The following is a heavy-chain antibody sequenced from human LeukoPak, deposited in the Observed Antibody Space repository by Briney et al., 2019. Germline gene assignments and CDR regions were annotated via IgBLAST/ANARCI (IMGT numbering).Heavy chain of an antibody. CDR1: GDTFSSYA. V-gene: IGHV1-69*10. CDR2: IIPNLGKA. CDR3: ARWSAGGSSTRLSDY. J-gene: IGHJ4*02. Sequence: ASVKVSCKASGDTFSSYAISWVRQAPGQGLEWMGRIIPNLGKANYAQKFQGRVTITADKSTSTAYMELSGLRSEDTAVYYCARWSAGGSSTRLSDYWGQGTLVTVSS. D-gene: IGHD2-15*01.